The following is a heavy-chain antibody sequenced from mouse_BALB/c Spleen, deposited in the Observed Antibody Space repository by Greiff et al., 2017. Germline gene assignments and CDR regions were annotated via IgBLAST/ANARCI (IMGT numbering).Heavy chain of an antibody. J-gene: IGHJ2*01. CDR1: GDSITSGY. Sequence: EVQLQESGPSLVKPSQTLSLTCSVTGDSITSGYWNWIRKFPGNKLEYMGYISYSGSTYYNPSLKSRISITRDTSKNQYYLQLNSVTTEDTATYYCARYKDDYDGPTMVTFFDYWGQGTTLTVSS. D-gene: IGHD2-10*01. CDR3: ARYKDDYDGPTMVTFFDY. CDR2: ISYSGST. V-gene: IGHV3-8*02.